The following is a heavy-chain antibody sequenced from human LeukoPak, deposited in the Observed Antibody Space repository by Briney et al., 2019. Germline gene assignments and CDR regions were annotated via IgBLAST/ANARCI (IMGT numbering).Heavy chain of an antibody. CDR1: GFTFSSYW. CDR2: IYVDGSRT. CDR3: ARDPYDYDISGLLTPYYFDY. J-gene: IGHJ4*02. Sequence: GGSLRLSCVDSGFTFSSYWMFWVRQAPGKGLVWVSHIYVDGSRTSYADFAKGRFTISRDNSKNTLYLQMNSLRAEDTAVYYCARDPYDYDISGLLTPYYFDYWGQGTLVTVSS. D-gene: IGHD3-22*01. V-gene: IGHV3-74*01.